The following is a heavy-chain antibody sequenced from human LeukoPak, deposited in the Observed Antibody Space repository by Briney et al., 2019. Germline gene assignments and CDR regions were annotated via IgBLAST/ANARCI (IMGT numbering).Heavy chain of an antibody. CDR1: GFTFRSYG. Sequence: GGSLRLSCAASGFTFRSYGMHWVRQAPGKGLVWVSRINSFGSSTSYADSVKGRFTISRDNAKNTVYLQMNSLRVEDTALYYCAGDHERWLPDYWGQGTLVTVSS. CDR3: AGDHERWLPDY. CDR2: INSFGSST. J-gene: IGHJ4*02. V-gene: IGHV3-74*01. D-gene: IGHD5-24*01.